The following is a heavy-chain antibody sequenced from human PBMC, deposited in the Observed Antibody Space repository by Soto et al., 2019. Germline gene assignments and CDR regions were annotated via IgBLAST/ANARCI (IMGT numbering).Heavy chain of an antibody. D-gene: IGHD2-2*03. CDR3: AKMEGMDPWAYSFDY. J-gene: IGHJ4*02. Sequence: EVQVLESGGGLVQPGGPLRLSGAATGFTFSTFAMSWFRQPPGKGLEGASRIYGGGNGPHYADSVKGRVTISSDNSKNTLYLQMNSLRAEDTAVYYCAKMEGMDPWAYSFDYWGQGTLVTVSS. V-gene: IGHV3-23*01. CDR1: GFTFSTFA. CDR2: IYGGGNGP.